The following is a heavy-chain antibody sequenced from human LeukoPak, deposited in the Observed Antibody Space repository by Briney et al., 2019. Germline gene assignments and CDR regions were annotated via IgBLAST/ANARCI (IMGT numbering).Heavy chain of an antibody. CDR2: IRSKVYGGTP. CDR1: GFTFGDYA. D-gene: IGHD2-2*01. J-gene: IGHJ4*02. Sequence: GGSLRLSCTASGFTFGDYAMTWVRQAPGKGLEWVGFIRSKVYGGTPEYAASVKGRFTISRDDSKGIAYLQMNSLRAEDTAVYYCARHVQGQYQLLFPTSIDYWGQGTLVTVSS. CDR3: ARHVQGQYQLLFPTSIDY. V-gene: IGHV3-49*04.